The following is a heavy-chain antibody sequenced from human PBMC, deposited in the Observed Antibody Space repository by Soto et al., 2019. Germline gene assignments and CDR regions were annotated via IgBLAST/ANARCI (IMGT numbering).Heavy chain of an antibody. CDR2: IYHSGST. CDR3: ASGIDFYNAMDV. CDR1: GYSISSGYY. J-gene: IGHJ6*01. D-gene: IGHD1-20*01. V-gene: IGHV4-38-2*01. Sequence: SETLSLTCAVSGYSISSGYYWGWIRQPPGKGLEWIGSIYHSGSTYYNASLKSRVTISVDTSKNQFSLKLSSVTDAGTAVYYCASGIDFYNAMDVWGQGTTVTVSS.